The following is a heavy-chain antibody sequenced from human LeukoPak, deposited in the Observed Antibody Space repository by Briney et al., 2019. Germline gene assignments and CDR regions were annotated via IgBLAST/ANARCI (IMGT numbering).Heavy chain of an antibody. V-gene: IGHV3-21*01. CDR2: ISSSSSYI. D-gene: IGHD3-22*01. CDR1: GFTFSSYS. J-gene: IGHJ4*02. Sequence: GGSLRLSCAASGFTFSSYSMNWVRQAPGKGLEWVSSISSSSSYIYYADSVKGRFTISRDNSKNTVYLQMNSLREDDTAVYYCARDGYYYDSSLDSWGQGTLVTVSS. CDR3: ARDGYYYDSSLDS.